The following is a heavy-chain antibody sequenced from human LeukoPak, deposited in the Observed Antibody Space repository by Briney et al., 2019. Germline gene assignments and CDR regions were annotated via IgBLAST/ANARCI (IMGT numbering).Heavy chain of an antibody. CDR1: GYTFTGYY. J-gene: IGHJ4*02. V-gene: IGHV1-2*05. Sequence: ASVKVSCKASGYTFTGYYMHWVRQAPGQGLEWMGRINPNSGCTNYAQKFQGRVTMTRDTSISTAYMELRRLRSDDTGVYYGARDDGDYPFDYWGQGTLVTVSS. CDR3: ARDDGDYPFDY. CDR2: INPNSGCT. D-gene: IGHD4-17*01.